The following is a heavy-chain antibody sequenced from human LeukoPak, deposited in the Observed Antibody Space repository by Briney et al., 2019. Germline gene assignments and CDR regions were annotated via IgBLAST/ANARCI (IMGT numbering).Heavy chain of an antibody. Sequence: SVKVSCTASGGTFSSYAISWVRQAPGQGLEWMGGILPIFNRTNYARKFRDRVTITADGSTSTAYMELSSLQSEDTAVYYCARVVARYGDLWWFAPWGQGTLVTVSS. CDR2: ILPIFNRT. V-gene: IGHV1-69*13. D-gene: IGHD4-17*01. CDR1: GGTFSSYA. J-gene: IGHJ5*02. CDR3: ARVVARYGDLWWFAP.